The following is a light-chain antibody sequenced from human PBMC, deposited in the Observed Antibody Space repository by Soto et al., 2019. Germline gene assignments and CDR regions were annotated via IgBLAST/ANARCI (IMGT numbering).Light chain of an antibody. Sequence: EIVLTQSPGTLSLSPGQRATLSCRASESISRDYLAWYQQRLGQAPRLLIYGASSGATGIPDRFSGSGSGTDFTLTISSLEPEDFAVYYCQQRSDWPRTFGQGTKVEIK. V-gene: IGKV3D-20*02. CDR2: GAS. CDR3: QQRSDWPRT. J-gene: IGKJ1*01. CDR1: ESISRDY.